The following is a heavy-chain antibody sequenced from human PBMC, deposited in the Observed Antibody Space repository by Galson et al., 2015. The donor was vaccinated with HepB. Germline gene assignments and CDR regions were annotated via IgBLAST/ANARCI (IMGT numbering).Heavy chain of an antibody. CDR1: GYTFTSYY. J-gene: IGHJ6*03. V-gene: IGHV1-46*03. Sequence: SVKVSCKASGYTFTSYYMHCVRQAPGQGLEWMGIINPSGGSTSYAQKFQGRVTMTRDTSTSTVYMELSSLRSEDTAVYYCARGGEAIAAAGSYYMDVWGKGTTVTVSS. CDR2: INPSGGST. D-gene: IGHD6-13*01. CDR3: ARGGEAIAAAGSYYMDV.